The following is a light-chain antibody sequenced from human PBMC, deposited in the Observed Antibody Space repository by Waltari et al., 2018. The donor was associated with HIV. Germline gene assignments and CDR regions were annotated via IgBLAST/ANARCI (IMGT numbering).Light chain of an antibody. CDR2: DVS. Sequence: QSALTQPASVSGSPGQSITLSCTGTSSDVGGYNYVSCYQQHPGKAPKLMIYDVSTRPSGVSNRFSGSKSGNTASLTISGLQAEDEADYYCCSYAGSSTLVFGGGTKLTVL. J-gene: IGLJ2*01. CDR1: SSDVGGYNY. CDR3: CSYAGSSTLV. V-gene: IGLV2-23*02.